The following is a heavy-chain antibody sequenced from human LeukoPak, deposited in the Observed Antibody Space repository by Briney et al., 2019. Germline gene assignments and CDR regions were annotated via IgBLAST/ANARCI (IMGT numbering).Heavy chain of an antibody. V-gene: IGHV3-23*01. D-gene: IGHD3-22*01. CDR1: GFTFSSYA. J-gene: IGHJ4*02. Sequence: GGSLRLSCAASGFTFSSYAMSWVRQAPGKGLEWVSAISGSGGSTYYADSVKGRFTISRDNSKNTLYLQMNSLRAEDTAVYYCAKIKTYYYDSSGYCHYWGQGTLVTVSS. CDR2: ISGSGGST. CDR3: AKIKTYYYDSSGYCHY.